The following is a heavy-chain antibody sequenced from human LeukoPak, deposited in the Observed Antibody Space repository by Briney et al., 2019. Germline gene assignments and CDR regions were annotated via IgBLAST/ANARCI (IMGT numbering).Heavy chain of an antibody. V-gene: IGHV1-3*01. J-gene: IGHJ5*02. Sequence: ASVKVSCKASGYTFTSYAMHWVRQAPGQRLEWMGWINACNGNTKYSQKFQGRVTITRDTSASTAYMELSSLRSEDTAVYYCARDSTTYYDFWSGYYNNWFDPWGQGTLVTVSS. CDR3: ARDSTTYYDFWSGYYNNWFDP. D-gene: IGHD3-3*01. CDR1: GYTFTSYA. CDR2: INACNGNT.